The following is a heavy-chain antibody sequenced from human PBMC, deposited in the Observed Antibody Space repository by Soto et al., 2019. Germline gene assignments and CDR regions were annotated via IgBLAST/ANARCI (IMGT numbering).Heavy chain of an antibody. CDR1: GYTFTSYG. V-gene: IGHV1-18*04. CDR3: ARGSWLRGDYFDY. CDR2: ISAYNGDT. J-gene: IGHJ4*02. D-gene: IGHD5-12*01. Sequence: QVQLVQSGAEVKKPGASVKVSCKASGYTFTSYGVTWVRQAPGQGLEWMGWISAYNGDTNYAQKLQGTVTMTTDTSTSTAYMELRSLRSDDTXXXXXARGSWLRGDYFDYWGQGTLVTVSS.